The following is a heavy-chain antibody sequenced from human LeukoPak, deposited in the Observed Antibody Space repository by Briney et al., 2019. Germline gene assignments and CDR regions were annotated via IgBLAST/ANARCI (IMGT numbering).Heavy chain of an antibody. V-gene: IGHV1-46*01. D-gene: IGHD3-3*01. J-gene: IGHJ4*02. CDR2: INPSGGST. CDR3: AREEIERYYDFWSGRKHFDY. CDR1: GYTFTSYY. Sequence: GASVKVSCKASGYTFTSYYMHWVRQAPGQGLEWMGIINPSGGSTSYAQKFQGRVTMTRDTSPSTVYMELSSLRSEDTAVYYCAREEIERYYDFWSGRKHFDYWGQGTLVTVSS.